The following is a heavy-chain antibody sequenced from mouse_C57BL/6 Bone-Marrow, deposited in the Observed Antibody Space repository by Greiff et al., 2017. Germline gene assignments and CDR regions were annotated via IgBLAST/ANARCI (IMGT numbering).Heavy chain of an antibody. CDR1: GFSLTSYG. V-gene: IGHV2-2*01. CDR2: IWSGGST. CDR3: ARKRVWSHVAMDY. J-gene: IGHJ4*01. Sequence: QVQLQQSGPGLVQPSQSLSITCTVSGFSLTSYGVHWVRQSPGKGLEWLGVIWSGGSTDYNAAFISRLSISKDNSKSQVFFKMNSLQADDTAMYYCARKRVWSHVAMDYWGQGTSVTVSS. D-gene: IGHD2-10*02.